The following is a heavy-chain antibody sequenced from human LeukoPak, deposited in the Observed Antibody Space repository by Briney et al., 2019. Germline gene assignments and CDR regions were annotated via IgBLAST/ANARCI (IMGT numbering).Heavy chain of an antibody. CDR2: IYYSGST. D-gene: IGHD2-15*01. CDR3: ARVNPFYSPRFAGAVYDAFDI. Sequence: PSQTLSLTCAVSGGSISTGDYSWSWIRQPPGKGLEWIGYIYYSGSTNYNPSLKSRVTISVDTSKNQFSLKLSSVTAADTAVYYCARVNPFYSPRFAGAVYDAFDIWGQGTMVTVSS. J-gene: IGHJ3*02. V-gene: IGHV4-30-4*07. CDR1: GGSISTGDYS.